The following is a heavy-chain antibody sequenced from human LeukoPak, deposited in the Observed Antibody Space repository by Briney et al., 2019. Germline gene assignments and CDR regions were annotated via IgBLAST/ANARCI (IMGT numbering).Heavy chain of an antibody. CDR1: GGSISSYY. Sequence: KPSETLSLTCTVSGGSISSYYWSWLRQPPGKGLEWIGYIYYSGSTNYNPSLKSRVTISVDTSKNQFSLKLSSVTAADTAVYYCARPIAAAGHDAFDIWGQGTMVTVSS. CDR3: ARPIAAAGHDAFDI. D-gene: IGHD6-13*01. V-gene: IGHV4-59*08. J-gene: IGHJ3*02. CDR2: IYYSGST.